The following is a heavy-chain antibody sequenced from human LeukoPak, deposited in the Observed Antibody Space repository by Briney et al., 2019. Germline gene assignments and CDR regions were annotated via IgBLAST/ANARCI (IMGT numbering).Heavy chain of an antibody. CDR1: GGSISSYY. CDR2: IYYSGST. V-gene: IGHV4-59*12. J-gene: IGHJ1*01. D-gene: IGHD3-10*01. Sequence: SETLSLTCTVSGGSISSYYWSWIRQPPGKGLEWIGYIYYSGSTNYNPSLKSRVTISVDTSKNQFSLKLSSVTAADTAVYYCARDYGSGSYRVQHWGQGTLVTVSS. CDR3: ARDYGSGSYRVQH.